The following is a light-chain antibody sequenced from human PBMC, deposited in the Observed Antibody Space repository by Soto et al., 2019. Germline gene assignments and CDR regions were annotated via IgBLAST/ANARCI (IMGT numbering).Light chain of an antibody. J-gene: IGKJ1*01. CDR3: QQYGGAPWT. V-gene: IGKV3-20*01. CDR2: GAS. CDR1: QRGSSSY. Sequence: ENVLTQSPGTLSLSPGESATLSCRASQRGSSSYLAWYQQKPGQAPRLLIYGASSRATGIPDRFIGIGSVTAYNPTISRLEPEDFAVYSCQQYGGAPWTFHEATKAEIK.